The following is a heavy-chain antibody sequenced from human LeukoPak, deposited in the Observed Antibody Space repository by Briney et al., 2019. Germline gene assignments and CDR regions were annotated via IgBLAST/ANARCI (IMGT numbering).Heavy chain of an antibody. V-gene: IGHV1-69*05. CDR1: GYTFTSYY. J-gene: IGHJ3*02. CDR2: IIPIFGTA. D-gene: IGHD3-22*01. Sequence: SVKVSCKASGYTFTSYYMHWVRQAPGQGLEWMGGIIPIFGTANYAQKFQGRVAITTDESTSTAYTELSSLRSEDTAVYYCATRPYYYDSSGFAFDIWGQGTMVTVSS. CDR3: ATRPYYYDSSGFAFDI.